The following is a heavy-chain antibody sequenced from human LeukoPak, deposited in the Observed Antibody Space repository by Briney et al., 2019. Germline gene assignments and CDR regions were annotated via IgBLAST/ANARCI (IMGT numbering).Heavy chain of an antibody. CDR3: AGSWQRLLDY. J-gene: IGHJ4*02. CDR1: GGSFSGYY. CDR2: INHSGST. V-gene: IGHV4-34*01. Sequence: SETLSLTCAVYGGSFSGYYWSWIRQPPGKGLEWIGEINHSGSTNYNPSLKSRVTISVDTSKNQFSLKLSSVTAADTAVYYCAGSWQRLLDYWGQGTLVTVSS. D-gene: IGHD6-25*01.